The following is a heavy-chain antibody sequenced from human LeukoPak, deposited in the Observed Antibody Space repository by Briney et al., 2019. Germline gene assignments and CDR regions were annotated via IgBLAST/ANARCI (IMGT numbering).Heavy chain of an antibody. CDR3: ARDGWELLDEYFQH. D-gene: IGHD1-26*01. V-gene: IGHV1-18*01. CDR2: ISAYNGNT. J-gene: IGHJ1*01. Sequence: APVKVSCKASGYTFSTYGISWVRQAPRQRVEGVGWISAYNGNTNYAQKLQGRVTMTTDTSTSTAYMELRSLRSDDTAVYYCARDGWELLDEYFQHWGQGTLVTVSS. CDR1: GYTFSTYG.